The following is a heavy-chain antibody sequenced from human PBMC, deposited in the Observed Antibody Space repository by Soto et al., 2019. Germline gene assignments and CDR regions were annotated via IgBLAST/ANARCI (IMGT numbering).Heavy chain of an antibody. V-gene: IGHV4-39*01. CDR2: IYYSGST. J-gene: IGHJ4*02. CDR3: ARQGPYSSTWYGIVDY. Sequence: PSETLSLTCTVSGGSISSSNYYWGWIRQPPGKGLEWIGSIYYSGSTYYNPSLKSRVTISVDTSKNQFSLKLRSVTAADTAVYYCARQGPYSSTWYGIVDYWGQGSLVTVSS. D-gene: IGHD6-13*01. CDR1: GGSISSSNYY.